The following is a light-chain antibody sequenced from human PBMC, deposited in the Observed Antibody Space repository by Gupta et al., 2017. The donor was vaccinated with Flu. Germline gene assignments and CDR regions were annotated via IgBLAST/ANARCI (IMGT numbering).Light chain of an antibody. Sequence: VKLTCTLSSAHSSYAIAWHQQQPEKGPRYLMKLNSDGSHSKGDGIPDRFSGSSSGAERYLTISSLQSEDEADYYCQTWGTGIWVFGGGTKLTVL. CDR3: QTWGTGIWV. J-gene: IGLJ3*02. CDR1: SAHSSYA. CDR2: LNSDGSH. V-gene: IGLV4-69*01.